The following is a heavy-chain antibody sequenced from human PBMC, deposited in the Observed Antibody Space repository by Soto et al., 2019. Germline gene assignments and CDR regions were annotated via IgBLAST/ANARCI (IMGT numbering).Heavy chain of an antibody. D-gene: IGHD3-3*01. J-gene: IGHJ4*02. CDR3: AHRVLRTVFGLVTTTAIYFDF. CDR2: IYWDDDK. Sequence: QITLNESGPTQVKPRQTLTLTCTFSGFSLTTSGVGVGWIRQSPGKAPEWLALIYWDDDKRYSPSLKSRLTITKDPSKNQVGLPMADLDPADTATYYCAHRVLRTVFGLVTTTAIYFDFWGQGTPVAVSS. CDR1: GFSLTTSGVG. V-gene: IGHV2-5*02.